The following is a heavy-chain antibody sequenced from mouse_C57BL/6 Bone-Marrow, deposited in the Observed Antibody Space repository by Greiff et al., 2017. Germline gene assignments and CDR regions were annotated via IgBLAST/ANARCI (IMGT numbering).Heavy chain of an antibody. D-gene: IGHD1-2*01. V-gene: IGHV1-7*01. CDR3: ARLRRYYGPDGYFDV. J-gene: IGHJ1*03. CDR1: GYTFTNYL. CDR2: INPSSGYT. Sequence: VQLQQSGAELAKPGASVKLSCKASGYTFTNYLMHWVKQRPGQGLEWIGYINPSSGYTKYNQKFKDKAPLTADKSSRTASMQLLSLTYWDSAVFYCARLRRYYGPDGYFDVWGTGTTVTVSS.